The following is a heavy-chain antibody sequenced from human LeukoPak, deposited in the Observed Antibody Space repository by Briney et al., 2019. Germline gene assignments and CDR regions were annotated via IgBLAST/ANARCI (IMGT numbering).Heavy chain of an antibody. CDR2: FDPEDGVT. CDR3: ATDYPYDAFDI. Sequence: ASVKVSCKASGGTFSSYAISWVRQAPGQGLGCMGGFDPEDGVTIYAQKFQGRVTMTEDTSTDTAYMELSSLRSEDTAVYYCATDYPYDAFDIWGQGTMVTVSS. J-gene: IGHJ3*02. CDR1: GGTFSSYA. V-gene: IGHV1-24*01.